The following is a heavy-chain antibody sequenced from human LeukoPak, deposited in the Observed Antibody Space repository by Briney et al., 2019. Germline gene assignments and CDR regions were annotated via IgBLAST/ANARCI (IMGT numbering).Heavy chain of an antibody. V-gene: IGHV3-7*01. J-gene: IGHJ6*03. CDR1: GFIFSRYW. CDR3: ARDPLPPYDYYMDV. Sequence: GGSLRLSCAASGFIFSRYWMSWVRQAPGRGLEWVAKIKHDGTEQYYGDSVKGRFTISRDTAKNSLYLQMNSLRAEDKAVYYCARDPLPPYDYYMDVWGKGNTVTVSS. CDR2: IKHDGTEQ.